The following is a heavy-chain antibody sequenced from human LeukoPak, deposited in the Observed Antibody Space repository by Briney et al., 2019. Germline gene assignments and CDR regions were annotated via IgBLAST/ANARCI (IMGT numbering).Heavy chain of an antibody. CDR3: AKYYDFWSGYRPTFDY. D-gene: IGHD3-3*01. CDR1: GLTFSSHW. Sequence: GGSLRLSCAASGLTFSSHWMHWVRQAPGKGLVWVSRTTNDGSSTTYADSVKGRFTISRDNAKNMLYLQVNSLRAEDTAVYYCAKYYDFWSGYRPTFDYWGQGTLVTVSS. V-gene: IGHV3-74*01. J-gene: IGHJ4*02. CDR2: TTNDGSST.